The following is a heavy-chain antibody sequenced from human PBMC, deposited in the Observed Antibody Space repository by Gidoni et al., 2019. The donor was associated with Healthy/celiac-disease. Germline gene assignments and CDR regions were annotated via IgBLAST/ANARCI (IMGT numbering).Heavy chain of an antibody. CDR2: INHSGST. V-gene: IGHV4-34*01. Sequence: QVQLQQWGAGLLKPSETLSLTCAVYGGSFSGYYWSWIRQPPGKGLEWIGEINHSGSTNYNPSLKSRVTISVDTSKNQFSLKLSSVTAADTAVYYCARGWRSSSWYHYWGQGTLVTVSS. CDR1: GGSFSGYY. J-gene: IGHJ4*02. D-gene: IGHD6-13*01. CDR3: ARGWRSSSWYHY.